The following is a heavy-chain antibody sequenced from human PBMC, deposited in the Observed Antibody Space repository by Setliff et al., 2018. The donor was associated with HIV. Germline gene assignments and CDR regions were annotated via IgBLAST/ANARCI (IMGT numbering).Heavy chain of an antibody. D-gene: IGHD2-21*01. J-gene: IGHJ3*02. CDR3: ARGYGHIVEVIASDAFDI. V-gene: IGHV4-61*09. CDR1: GGSISSGNYY. Sequence: SETLSLTCTVSGGSISSGNYYLSWIRQPAGKGLEWIGHSYDTGSTDYNPSLKSRVTISVDTSKNQFSLKLKSVTAADTAVYYCARGYGHIVEVIASDAFDIWGQGIMVTVSS. CDR2: SYDTGST.